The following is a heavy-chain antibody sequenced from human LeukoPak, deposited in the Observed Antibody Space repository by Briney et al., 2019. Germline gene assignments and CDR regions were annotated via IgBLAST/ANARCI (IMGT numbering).Heavy chain of an antibody. V-gene: IGHV3-23*01. J-gene: IGHJ5*01. D-gene: IGHD5-18*01. Sequence: GGSLRLSCAASGFTFSSYAMSWVRQAPGKGLEWVSVISGSGGSTYYADSVKGRFTISRDNSKNTLYLQRNSLRAEDTAVYYCAKAGIQLWFDYWGRGTLVTVSS. CDR2: ISGSGGST. CDR3: AKAGIQLWFDY. CDR1: GFTFSSYA.